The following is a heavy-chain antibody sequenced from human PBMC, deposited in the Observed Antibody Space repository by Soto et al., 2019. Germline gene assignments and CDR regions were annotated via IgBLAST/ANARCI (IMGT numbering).Heavy chain of an antibody. CDR1: GFTFDDYA. CDR2: ISWNSNIV. CDR3: ARGCPVGFCSGGRCYFDS. D-gene: IGHD2-15*01. J-gene: IGHJ4*02. Sequence: EVHLVESGGGLVQPGRSLRLSCAASGFTFDDYAMYWVRRVPGKGLEWVSSISWNSNIVGYVDSVKGRFTISRDNAKNSFYLQMNSLRPGDTALYYCARGCPVGFCSGGRCYFDSWGQGTLVTVSS. V-gene: IGHV3-9*01.